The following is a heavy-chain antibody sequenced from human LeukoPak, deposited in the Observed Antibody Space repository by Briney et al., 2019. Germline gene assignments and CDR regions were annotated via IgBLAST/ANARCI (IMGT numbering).Heavy chain of an antibody. CDR1: GGSISSYY. V-gene: IGHV4-59*01. Sequence: SSETLSLTCTVSGGSISSYYWSWIRQPPGKGLEWIGYIYYSGSTNYNPSLKSRVTISVDTSKNQFSLKLSSVTAADTAVYYCARGSLGDSFDYWGQGTLVTVSS. J-gene: IGHJ4*02. CDR2: IYYSGST. D-gene: IGHD2-21*02. CDR3: ARGSLGDSFDY.